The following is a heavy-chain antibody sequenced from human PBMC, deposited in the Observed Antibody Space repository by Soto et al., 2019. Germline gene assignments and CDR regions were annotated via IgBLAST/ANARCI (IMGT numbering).Heavy chain of an antibody. CDR1: GFTFSSYA. V-gene: IGHV3-23*01. CDR2: FRGTGDGT. J-gene: IGHJ3*02. CDR3: AKGPDPGAFDI. D-gene: IGHD3-10*01. Sequence: EVQLLESGGGLVQPGGSLRLSCAASGFTFSSYAMSWVRQAPGKGLEWVSTFRGTGDGTYYADSVRGRFTVSRDNSKNTLYLQMNALRGGDTAVYYCAKGPDPGAFDIWGQGTMVTVSS.